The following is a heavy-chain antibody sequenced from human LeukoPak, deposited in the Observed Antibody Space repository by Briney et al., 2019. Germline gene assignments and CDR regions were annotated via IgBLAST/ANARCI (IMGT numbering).Heavy chain of an antibody. CDR3: ARGGAYCRGDCPLDAFDP. V-gene: IGHV3-30-3*01. Sequence: GGSLRLSCAASGFTFSAYAMHWVRQAPGKGLEWVAHMSYDEGTKYYADSVKGRFTISRDNSKNTLYLQMNSLRAEDTAFYYCARGGAYCRGDCPLDAFDPWGQGTMVTVSS. J-gene: IGHJ3*01. CDR2: MSYDEGTK. D-gene: IGHD2-21*02. CDR1: GFTFSAYA.